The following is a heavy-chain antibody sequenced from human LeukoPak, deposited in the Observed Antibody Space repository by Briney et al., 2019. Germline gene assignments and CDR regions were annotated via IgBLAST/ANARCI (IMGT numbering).Heavy chain of an antibody. CDR3: ARGPHERSGYPDD. CDR2: IIPILGIT. Sequence: SVKVSCKASEGTFNSYGISWVRQAPGQGLEWMGRIIPILGITNYAQKFQGRVTITADKSTNTAYMELSSLRSEDTAVYYCARGPHERSGYPDDWGQGTLVTVSS. CDR1: EGTFNSYG. D-gene: IGHD3-22*01. V-gene: IGHV1-69*04. J-gene: IGHJ4*02.